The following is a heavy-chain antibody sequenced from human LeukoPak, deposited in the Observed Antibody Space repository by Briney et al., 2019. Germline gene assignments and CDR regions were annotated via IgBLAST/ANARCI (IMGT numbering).Heavy chain of an antibody. CDR3: ARGTAARRDAFDI. Sequence: PGGSLRLSCAASGFTFSSYSMNWVRQAPGKGLEWVSSISSSSSYIYYADSVKGRFTISRDNAKNSLYLQMNSLRAEDTAVYYCARGTAARRDAFDIWGQGTMVTVSS. J-gene: IGHJ3*02. CDR1: GFTFSSYS. V-gene: IGHV3-21*01. D-gene: IGHD6-6*01. CDR2: ISSSSSYI.